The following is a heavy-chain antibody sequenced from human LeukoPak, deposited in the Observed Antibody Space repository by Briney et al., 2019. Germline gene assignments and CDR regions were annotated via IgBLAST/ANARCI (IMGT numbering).Heavy chain of an antibody. CDR2: IYYSGST. CDR1: GGSISSGGYY. Sequence: SETLSLTCTVSGGSISSGGYYWSWIRQHPGEGLEWIGYIYYSGSTYYNPSLKSRVTISVDTSKNQFSLKLSSVTAADTAVYYCARGPYYYDSKTFDYWGQGTLVTVSS. D-gene: IGHD3-22*01. V-gene: IGHV4-31*03. CDR3: ARGPYYYDSKTFDY. J-gene: IGHJ4*02.